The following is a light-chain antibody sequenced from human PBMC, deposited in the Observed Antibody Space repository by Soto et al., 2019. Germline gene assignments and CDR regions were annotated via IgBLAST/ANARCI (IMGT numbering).Light chain of an antibody. V-gene: IGKV3-15*01. CDR1: QSVSSN. CDR2: GAS. J-gene: IGKJ3*01. Sequence: EIVMTQSPATLSVSPGERATLSCRASQSVSSNLAWYQQKPGQAPRLLMYGASTRATGIPARFSGSGSGTEFTLTISSLQSEDFAVYYCQQYNNWPPVTFGPGTKVDIK. CDR3: QQYNNWPPVT.